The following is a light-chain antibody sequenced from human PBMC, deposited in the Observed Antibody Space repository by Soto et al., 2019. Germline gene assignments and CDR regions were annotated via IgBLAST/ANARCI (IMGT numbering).Light chain of an antibody. J-gene: IGLJ3*02. Sequence: QSALTQPPSVSGSPGQSVTISCTGTSSDVGSYNRVSWYQQPPGTAPKLMIYEVSNRPSGVPDRFFGSKSGNTASLTISGLQAEDEADYYCSSFTSSNTWVFGVGTKLTVL. CDR3: SSFTSSNTWV. V-gene: IGLV2-18*02. CDR2: EVS. CDR1: SSDVGSYNR.